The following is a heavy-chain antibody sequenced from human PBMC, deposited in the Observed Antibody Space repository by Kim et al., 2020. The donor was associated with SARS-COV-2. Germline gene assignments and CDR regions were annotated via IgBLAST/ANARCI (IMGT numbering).Heavy chain of an antibody. D-gene: IGHD2-2*01. CDR3: ARILSLTSSPYYYYYGMDV. Sequence: GGSLRLSCAASGFTFSSYSMNWVRQAPGKGLEWVSSISSSSSYIYYADSVKGRFTISRDNAKNSLYLQMNSLRAEDTAVYYCARILSLTSSPYYYYYGMDVWGQGTTVTVSS. V-gene: IGHV3-21*01. CDR2: ISSSSSYI. CDR1: GFTFSSYS. J-gene: IGHJ6*02.